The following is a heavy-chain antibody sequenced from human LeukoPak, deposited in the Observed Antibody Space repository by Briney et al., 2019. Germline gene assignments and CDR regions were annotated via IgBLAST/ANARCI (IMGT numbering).Heavy chain of an antibody. V-gene: IGHV4-39*02. CDR3: ASGYSSSAVDY. CDR1: GDSLSSNSYY. J-gene: IGHJ4*02. D-gene: IGHD6-6*01. CDR2: IYYSGST. Sequence: SETLSLTCTVSGDSLSSNSYYWGWIRRPPGKGLEWIGNIYYSGSTYYNTYLKSRVTISLDTSKNHFSLKLSSVTAADTAVYYCASGYSSSAVDYWGQRTRVRVSS.